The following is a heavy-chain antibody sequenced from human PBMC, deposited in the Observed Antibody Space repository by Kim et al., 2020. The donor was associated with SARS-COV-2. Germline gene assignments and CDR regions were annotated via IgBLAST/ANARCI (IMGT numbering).Heavy chain of an antibody. V-gene: IGHV4-34*01. Sequence: SETLSLTCAVYGGSFSGYYWCWICKPPGQGMEWIGEINHSGSTNYNPSLKSRVTISVDTSKNQFSLKLSSVTAADTAVYYCARLNDAARDYWGQGTLVTVSS. D-gene: IGHD6-6*01. CDR3: ARLNDAARDY. CDR2: INHSGST. J-gene: IGHJ4*02. CDR1: GGSFSGYY.